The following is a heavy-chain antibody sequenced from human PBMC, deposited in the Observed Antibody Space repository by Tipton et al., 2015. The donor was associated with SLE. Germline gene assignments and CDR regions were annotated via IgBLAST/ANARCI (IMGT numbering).Heavy chain of an antibody. V-gene: IGHV4-39*07. Sequence: TLSLTCTVSGSISSTSYYWGWIRQPPGKGLEWIGSIYYNGNTYYNPSLESRVTISVATSKNQFSLKLNSVTAADTAVYYCAREPIGNSGTYWDYYYLCYMDVWGKGTTVPVSS. D-gene: IGHD1-26*01. J-gene: IGHJ6*03. CDR3: AREPIGNSGTYWDYYYLCYMDV. CDR2: IYYNGNT. CDR1: GSISSTSYY.